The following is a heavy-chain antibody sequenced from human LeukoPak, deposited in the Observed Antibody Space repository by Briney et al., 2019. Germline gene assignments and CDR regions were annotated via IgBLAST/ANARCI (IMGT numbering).Heavy chain of an antibody. D-gene: IGHD3-3*01. V-gene: IGHV3-23*01. Sequence: GGSLRLSCAASGFTFSSYAMSWVRQAPGKGLEWVSAISGSGGSTYYADSVKGRFTISRDNSKNTLYLQMNSLRAEDTAVYYCAKVNDGFWSGYYPNWFDPWGQGALVTVPS. CDR3: AKVNDGFWSGYYPNWFDP. CDR1: GFTFSSYA. CDR2: ISGSGGST. J-gene: IGHJ5*02.